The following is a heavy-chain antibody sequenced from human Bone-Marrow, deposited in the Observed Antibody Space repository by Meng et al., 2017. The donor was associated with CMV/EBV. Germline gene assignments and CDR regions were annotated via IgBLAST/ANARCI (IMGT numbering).Heavy chain of an antibody. CDR2: ISSSSSYI. CDR3: ARAYYDAPPGTK. V-gene: IGHV3-21*01. J-gene: IGHJ4*02. Sequence: GESLKISCAASGFTFSSYSMNWVRQAPGKGLEWVSSISSSSSYIYYADSVKDRFTISRDNAKNSLYLQMNSLRAEDTAVYYCARAYYDAPPGTKWGQGTLVTVSS. CDR1: GFTFSSYS. D-gene: IGHD3-3*01.